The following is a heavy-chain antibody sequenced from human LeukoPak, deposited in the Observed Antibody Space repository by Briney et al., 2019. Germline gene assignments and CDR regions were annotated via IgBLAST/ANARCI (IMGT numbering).Heavy chain of an antibody. V-gene: IGHV3-30*02. CDR1: GFTFSTYG. CDR3: AKDRSGSYSQGLDY. Sequence: GGSLRLSCAASGFTFSTYGMHWVRQARGKGLEWVAFIRYDGSNKYYADSVKGRFTISRDNSKNTLYLQMNSLRAEDTAVFYCAKDRSGSYSQGLDYWGQGTLVTVSS. D-gene: IGHD1-26*01. CDR2: IRYDGSNK. J-gene: IGHJ4*02.